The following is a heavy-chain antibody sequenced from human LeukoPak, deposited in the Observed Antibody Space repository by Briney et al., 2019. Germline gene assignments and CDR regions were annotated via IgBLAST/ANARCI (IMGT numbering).Heavy chain of an antibody. CDR1: GYTFTGYY. Sequence: ASVKVSCKASGYTFTGYYMHWVRQAPGQGLEWMGWINPNSGGTNYAQKFQGRVTMTTDTSMSTAYMELSRLTSDDTAVYYCARETTVTTNFDYWGQGTLVTVSS. J-gene: IGHJ4*02. D-gene: IGHD4-17*01. CDR3: ARETTVTTNFDY. V-gene: IGHV1-2*02. CDR2: INPNSGGT.